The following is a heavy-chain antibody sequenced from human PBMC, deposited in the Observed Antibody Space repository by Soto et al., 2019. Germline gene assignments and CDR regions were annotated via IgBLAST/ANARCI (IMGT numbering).Heavy chain of an antibody. CDR2: IYYSGST. V-gene: IGHV4-30-4*01. CDR1: GGSISSGNYY. J-gene: IGHJ5*02. Sequence: SETLSLTCTVSGGSISSGNYYWSWIRQPPGKGLEWIGYIYYSGSTYYNPSLKSRVTISVDTSKNQFSLDLSSVTAADTAVYYCARLYYYDSSGFYGSNFFDPWGQGTLVTVSS. CDR3: ARLYYYDSSGFYGSNFFDP. D-gene: IGHD3-22*01.